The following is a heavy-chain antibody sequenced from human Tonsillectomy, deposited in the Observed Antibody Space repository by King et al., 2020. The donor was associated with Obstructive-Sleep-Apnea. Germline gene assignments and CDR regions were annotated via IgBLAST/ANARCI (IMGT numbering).Heavy chain of an antibody. CDR2: IRYDGRNK. Sequence: HVQLVESGGGVVQPGGALRLSCAASGFTFSRYGMHWGRQAPGKGLAWVAFIRYDGRNKYYADSVKGRFTISRDNSKNTLYLQMNSLRAEDTAVYYCAKDYGSSWTYYFDYWGQGTLVTVSS. J-gene: IGHJ4*02. V-gene: IGHV3-30*02. CDR1: GFTFSRYG. CDR3: AKDYGSSWTYYFDY. D-gene: IGHD6-13*01.